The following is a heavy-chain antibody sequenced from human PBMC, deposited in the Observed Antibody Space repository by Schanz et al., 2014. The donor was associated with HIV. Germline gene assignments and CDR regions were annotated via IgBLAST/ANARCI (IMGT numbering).Heavy chain of an antibody. J-gene: IGHJ4*02. V-gene: IGHV3-23*01. CDR3: ANEEVPNDY. CDR1: GFIFNNYA. CDR2: ISISGETT. Sequence: EVQLLESGGGLVQPGGSLRLSCAASGFIFNNYAMNWVRQAPGKGLEWVSGISISGETTYYADSVKGRFTISRDNSKNTLYLQMNSLRVEDTAVYYCANEEVPNDYWGQGTLVTVSS.